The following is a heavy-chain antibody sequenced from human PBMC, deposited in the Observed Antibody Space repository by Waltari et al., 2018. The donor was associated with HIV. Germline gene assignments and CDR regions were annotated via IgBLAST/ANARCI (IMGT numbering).Heavy chain of an antibody. J-gene: IGHJ2*01. D-gene: IGHD3-10*01. Sequence: QVQLEGWGAGLGRPSWTLSLTRTHSNDSIPRGNYYWSCIRQPAGKGLEWIGRVYTSGSTNYNPSLKNRVTISIDTSRNQFSLRLSSVAAADTAVYYCARALDYYESGSFPLWFFDVWGRGTLVTVSS. V-gene: IGHV4-61*02. CDR2: VYTSGST. CDR3: ARALDYYESGSFPLWFFDV. CDR1: NDSIPRGNYY.